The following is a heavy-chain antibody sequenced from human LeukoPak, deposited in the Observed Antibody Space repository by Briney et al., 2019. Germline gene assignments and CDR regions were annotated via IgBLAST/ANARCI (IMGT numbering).Heavy chain of an antibody. Sequence: GRSLRPSCAASGFTVITTDITCDRQAQGEVLGWVSVLYSDGNTTYADSVQGRFIISRDNSKNTLYLEMNSLSPDDTAVYYCARGVEPLAANTLAYWGQGTLVTVSS. CDR2: LYSDGNT. V-gene: IGHV3-53*01. CDR1: GFTVITTD. D-gene: IGHD1-14*01. CDR3: ARGVEPLAANTLAY. J-gene: IGHJ4*02.